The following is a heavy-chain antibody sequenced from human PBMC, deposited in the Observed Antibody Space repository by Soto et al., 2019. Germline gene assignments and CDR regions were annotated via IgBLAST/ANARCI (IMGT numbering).Heavy chain of an antibody. CDR3: ARLVYDTRLNYMYFDF. Sequence: PSETLSLTRAVSGVSLTSGKWWTWVRQSPQRGLEYIGEIFHDGTTNYYPSFERLVAMSVDTSRNQYSLKLTSVTAADTAVYFCARLVYDTRLNYMYFDFWGPGTLVTVSS. J-gene: IGHJ4*02. CDR1: GVSLTSGKW. V-gene: IGHV4-4*02. CDR2: IFHDGTT. D-gene: IGHD3-10*01.